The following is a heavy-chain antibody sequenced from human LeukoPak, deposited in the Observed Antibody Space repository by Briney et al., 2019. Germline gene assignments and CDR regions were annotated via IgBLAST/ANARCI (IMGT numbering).Heavy chain of an antibody. V-gene: IGHV4-59*01. CDR1: CGSISNYY. Sequence: NPSETLSLTCTVSCGSISNYYGSWIPQPPGKGLEGIGDVYYSGSTTYNPPLKSRLTISVDTSNNQCSLKLSSVTAADTAVYYCASDGYNSFDSWGQGTLVTVSS. D-gene: IGHD5-24*01. CDR2: VYYSGST. J-gene: IGHJ4*02. CDR3: ASDGYNSFDS.